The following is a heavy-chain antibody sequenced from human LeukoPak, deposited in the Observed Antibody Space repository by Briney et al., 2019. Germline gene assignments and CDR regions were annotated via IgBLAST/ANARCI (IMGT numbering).Heavy chain of an antibody. J-gene: IGHJ6*03. CDR1: GYTFTSYY. CDR3: AREGQLVPYYYYYMDV. Sequence: GASVKVSCKASGYTFTSYYMHWVRQAPGHGLEWMGIINPSGGSTSYAQKFQGRVTVTRDMSTSTVYMELSSLRSEDTAVYYCAREGQLVPYYYYYMDVWGKGTTVTVSS. D-gene: IGHD6-6*01. CDR2: INPSGGST. V-gene: IGHV1-46*01.